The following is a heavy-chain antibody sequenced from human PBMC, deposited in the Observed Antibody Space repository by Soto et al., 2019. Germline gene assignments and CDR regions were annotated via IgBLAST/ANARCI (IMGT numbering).Heavy chain of an antibody. CDR3: ARSREYQLPPNPEYNWFAP. CDR2: IFSKYEK. D-gene: IGHD2-2*01. CDR1: GFSLSNARMG. J-gene: IGHJ5*02. V-gene: IGHV2-26*01. Sequence: QVTLKESGPVLVKPTETLTLICTVSGFSLSNARMGVSGIRQPPGKALEWLEHIFSKYEKSYSTSLKSRLTTSKDTSKSHVVLTMNNMDPVDTATYYCARSREYQLPPNPEYNWFAPWGQGTLVTVSS.